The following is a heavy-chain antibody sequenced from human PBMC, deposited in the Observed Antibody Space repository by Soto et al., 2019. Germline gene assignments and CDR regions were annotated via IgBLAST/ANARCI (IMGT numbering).Heavy chain of an antibody. Sequence: EVQLVESGGDLVQPGGSLRLSCVASGFTVSGNYMIWVRQAPGKGLEWVSLSYSGGSAYYADSVKGRFTVSRDNSKNTQYPPINSLRATDTAVYYCASRSVPTMCWFFELWGRGSLVTVSS. D-gene: IGHD5-12*01. J-gene: IGHJ2*01. V-gene: IGHV3-66*01. CDR1: GFTVSGNY. CDR3: ASRSVPTMCWFFEL. CDR2: SYSGGSA.